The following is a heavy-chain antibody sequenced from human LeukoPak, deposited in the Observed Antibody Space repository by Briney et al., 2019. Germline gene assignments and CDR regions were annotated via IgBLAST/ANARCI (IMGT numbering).Heavy chain of an antibody. CDR1: GGSISSGDYY. J-gene: IGHJ4*02. V-gene: IGHV4-30-4*01. CDR3: ARGPSSGWYLSY. Sequence: KPSQTLSLTCTVSGGSISSGDYYWSWIRQPPGKGLEWIGEINHSGSTNYNPSLKSRVTISVDTSKNQFSLKLSSVTAADTAVYYCARGPSSGWYLSYWGQGTLVTVSS. CDR2: INHSGST. D-gene: IGHD6-19*01.